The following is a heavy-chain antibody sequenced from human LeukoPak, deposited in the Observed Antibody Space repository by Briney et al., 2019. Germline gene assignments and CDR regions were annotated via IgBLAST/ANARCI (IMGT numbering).Heavy chain of an antibody. CDR2: IKQDGSEK. CDR3: ARGDIVVVPAAISSGYYYYYGMDV. CDR1: GFTFSSYW. Sequence: PGGPLRLSCAASGFTFSSYWMSWVRQAPGKGLEWVANIKQDGSEKYYVDSVKGRFTISRDNAKNSLYLQMNSLRAEDTAVYYCARGDIVVVPAAISSGYYYYYGMDVWGQGTTVTVSS. J-gene: IGHJ6*02. D-gene: IGHD2-2*02. V-gene: IGHV3-7*01.